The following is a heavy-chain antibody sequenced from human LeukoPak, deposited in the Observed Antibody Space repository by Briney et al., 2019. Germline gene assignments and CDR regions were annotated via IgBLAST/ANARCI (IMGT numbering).Heavy chain of an antibody. Sequence: PGGSLRLSCAASGFTFDDYAMHWVRQAPGKGLEWVSGISWNSGSIGHADSVKGRFTIPRDNAKNSLYLQMSSLRAEDTALYYCAKGPGSYSSSWYDYWGQGTLVTVSS. D-gene: IGHD6-13*01. V-gene: IGHV3-9*01. CDR3: AKGPGSYSSSWYDY. CDR1: GFTFDDYA. J-gene: IGHJ4*02. CDR2: ISWNSGSI.